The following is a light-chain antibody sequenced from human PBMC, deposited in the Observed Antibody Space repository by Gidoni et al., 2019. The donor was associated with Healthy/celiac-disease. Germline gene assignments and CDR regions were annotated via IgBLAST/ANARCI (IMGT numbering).Light chain of an antibody. CDR3: QQRSNWPT. V-gene: IGKV3-11*01. J-gene: IGKJ5*01. CDR2: DAS. Sequence: DIVLTQSPATLSLSPGERATISCRASQSVSSYLAWYQQKPGQAPRLLIYDASNRATGIPARFSGSGSGTDFTLTISSLEPEDFAVYYCQQRSNWPTFGQGTRLEIK. CDR1: QSVSSY.